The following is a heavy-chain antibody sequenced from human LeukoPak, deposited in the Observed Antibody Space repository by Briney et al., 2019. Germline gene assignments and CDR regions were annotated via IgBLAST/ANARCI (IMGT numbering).Heavy chain of an antibody. CDR1: GFTFSSYT. D-gene: IGHD2-15*01. Sequence: GGSLRLSCAASGFTFSSYTMNWVRQAPGKGLEWVSSITSGGVNTYYATSVKGRFTISRDNAKNSLFLQMNSLRAEDTAIYYCAKVPIVVVVAATGWFDPWGQGTLVTVSS. CDR3: AKVPIVVVVAATGWFDP. V-gene: IGHV3-21*01. CDR2: ITSGGVNT. J-gene: IGHJ5*02.